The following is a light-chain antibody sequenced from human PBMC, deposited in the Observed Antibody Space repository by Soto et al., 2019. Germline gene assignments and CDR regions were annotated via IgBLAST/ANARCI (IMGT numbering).Light chain of an antibody. Sequence: QSVLTQPPSVSGAPGQRVTISCSGSSSNIGAPFDVHWYQQVPGSAPKIVIYGNDNRPPGVPGRFSGSKSGTSASLAITGLQAEDEADYFCQSYDNSLSAWVFGGGTKLTVL. CDR1: SSNIGAPFD. CDR3: QSYDNSLSAWV. V-gene: IGLV1-40*01. CDR2: GND. J-gene: IGLJ3*02.